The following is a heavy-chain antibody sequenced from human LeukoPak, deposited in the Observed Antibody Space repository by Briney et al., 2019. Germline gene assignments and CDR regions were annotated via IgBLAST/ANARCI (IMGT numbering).Heavy chain of an antibody. J-gene: IGHJ4*02. CDR3: AKANRFYSNYHYFDY. Sequence: PGGSLRLSCAASGFTFSSYAMSWVRQAPGKGLEWVSAISGSGGSTYYADSVKGRFTISRDNSKNTLYLQMNSLRAEDTAVYYCAKANRFYSNYHYFDYWGQGTLVTVSS. D-gene: IGHD4-11*01. CDR1: GFTFSSYA. CDR2: ISGSGGST. V-gene: IGHV3-23*01.